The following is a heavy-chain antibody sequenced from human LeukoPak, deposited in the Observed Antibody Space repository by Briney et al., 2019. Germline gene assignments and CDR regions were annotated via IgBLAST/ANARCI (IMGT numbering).Heavy chain of an antibody. CDR3: ARHASRIAVADRAFDI. CDR1: GYSFTSNW. CDR2: IYPGDSDT. V-gene: IGHV5-51*01. D-gene: IGHD6-19*01. J-gene: IGHJ3*02. Sequence: GESLKISCKGSGYSFTSNWIGWVRQMPGKGLEWMGIIYPGDSDTRYSPSFEGQVTISADKSINSAYLQWNSLKASDTAIYYCARHASRIAVADRAFDIWGQGTTVTVSS.